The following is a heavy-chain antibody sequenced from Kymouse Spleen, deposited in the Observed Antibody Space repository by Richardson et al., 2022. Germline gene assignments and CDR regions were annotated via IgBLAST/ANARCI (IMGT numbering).Heavy chain of an antibody. CDR3: AKDRGYGSGSPHYYGMDV. CDR1: GFTFDDYA. CDR2: ISWNSGSI. J-gene: IGHJ6*02. Sequence: EVQLVESGGGLVQPGRSLRLSCAASGFTFDDYAMHWVRQAPGKGLEWVSGISWNSGSIGYADSVKGRFTISRDNAKNSLYLQMNSLRAEDTALYYCAKDRGYGSGSPHYYGMDVWGQGTTVTVSS. D-gene: IGHD3-10*01. V-gene: IGHV3-9*01.